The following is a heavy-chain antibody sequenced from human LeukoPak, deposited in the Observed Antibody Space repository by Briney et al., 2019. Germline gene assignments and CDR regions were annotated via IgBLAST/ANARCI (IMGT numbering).Heavy chain of an antibody. CDR2: IVPIFGTA. CDR1: GGTFSSYA. V-gene: IGHV1-69*13. J-gene: IGHJ6*02. Sequence: ASVKVSCKASGGTFSSYAISWVRQAPGQGLEWMGGIVPIFGTANYAQKFQGRVTITADESTSTAYMELSSLRSEDTAVYYCARDHDCSSTSCYAGYYYYYGMDVWGQGTTVTVSS. D-gene: IGHD2-2*01. CDR3: ARDHDCSSTSCYAGYYYYYGMDV.